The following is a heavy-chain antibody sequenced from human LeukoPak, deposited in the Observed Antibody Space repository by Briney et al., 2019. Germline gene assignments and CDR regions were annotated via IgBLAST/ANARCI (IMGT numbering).Heavy chain of an antibody. V-gene: IGHV3-7*01. D-gene: IGHD3-10*02. CDR1: GFTFSSYW. CDR3: ARVSSGSTLPIDY. CDR2: IKQDGSEK. Sequence: PGGSLRLSCAASGFTFSSYWMSWVRQAPGKGLEWVANIKQDGSEKYYVDSVKGRFTISRDNAKNSLYLQMNSLRAEDTAVYYCARVSSGSTLPIDYWGQGTLVTVSS. J-gene: IGHJ4*02.